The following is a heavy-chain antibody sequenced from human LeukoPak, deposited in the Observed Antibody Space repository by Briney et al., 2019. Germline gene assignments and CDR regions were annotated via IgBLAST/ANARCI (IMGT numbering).Heavy chain of an antibody. CDR2: ISGSGGST. V-gene: IGHV3-23*01. Sequence: PGGSLRLSCAASGFTFSSYAMSWVRQAPGKGLEWVSVISGSGGSTYYADSVKGRFTISRDNSKNTLCLQMNSLRAEDTAVYYCAKGLSRSSFENWGQGTLVTVSS. CDR1: GFTFSSYA. J-gene: IGHJ4*02. D-gene: IGHD6-6*01. CDR3: AKGLSRSSFEN.